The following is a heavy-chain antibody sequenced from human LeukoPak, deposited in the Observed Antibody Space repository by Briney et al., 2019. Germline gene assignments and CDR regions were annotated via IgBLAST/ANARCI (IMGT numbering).Heavy chain of an antibody. Sequence: PSENLSLTCAVSGGSISSSNWWSWVRQPPGKGLEWIGEIYHSGSTNYNPSLKSRVTISVDKSKNQFSLKLSSVTAADTAVYYCARGVLVTLTFDAFDIWGQGTMVTVSS. J-gene: IGHJ3*02. D-gene: IGHD2-21*02. CDR2: IYHSGST. CDR1: GGSISSSNW. V-gene: IGHV4-4*02. CDR3: ARGVLVTLTFDAFDI.